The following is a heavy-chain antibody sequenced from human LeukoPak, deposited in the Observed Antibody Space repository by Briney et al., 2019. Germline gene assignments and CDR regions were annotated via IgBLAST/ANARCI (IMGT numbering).Heavy chain of an antibody. V-gene: IGHV3-7*01. D-gene: IGHD1/OR15-1a*01. Sequence: GGSLRLSCAASGFTFSSYWMSWVRQAPGKGLEWVANIRQDGSVHNYVDSVKGRFTISRDNPKNSVYLQMSSLRAEDTAVYYCLVTTRRRGFDYWGQGTLVTVSS. J-gene: IGHJ4*02. CDR1: GFTFSSYW. CDR3: LVTTRRRGFDY. CDR2: IRQDGSVH.